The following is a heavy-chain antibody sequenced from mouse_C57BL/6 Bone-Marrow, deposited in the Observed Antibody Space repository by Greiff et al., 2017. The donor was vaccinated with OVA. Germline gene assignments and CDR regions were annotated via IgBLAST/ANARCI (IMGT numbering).Heavy chain of an antibody. CDR2: IDPEDGET. D-gene: IGHD1-1*01. J-gene: IGHJ1*03. CDR3: ASPAYYVSSFDWYFDV. CDR1: GFNIKDYY. V-gene: IGHV14-2*01. Sequence: EVQLQQSGAELVKPGASVKLSCTASGFNIKDYYMHWVKQRTEQGLEWIGRIDPEDGETKYAPKFQGKANITADKSSNTAYLQLSSLTSEDTAVYYCASPAYYVSSFDWYFDVWGTGTTVTVSS.